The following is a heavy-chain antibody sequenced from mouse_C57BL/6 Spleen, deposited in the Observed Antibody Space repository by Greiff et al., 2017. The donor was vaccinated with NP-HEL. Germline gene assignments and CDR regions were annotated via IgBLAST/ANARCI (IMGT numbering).Heavy chain of an antibody. CDR3: ARPHYYGSSYDWFAY. CDR1: GYSITSGYY. Sequence: EVKLMESGPGLVKPSQSLSLTCSVTGYSITSGYYWNWIRQFPGNKLEWMGYISYDGSNNYNPSLKNRISITRDTSKNQFFLKLNSVTTEDTATYYCARPHYYGSSYDWFAYWGQGTLVTVSA. CDR2: ISYDGSN. D-gene: IGHD1-1*01. V-gene: IGHV3-6*01. J-gene: IGHJ3*01.